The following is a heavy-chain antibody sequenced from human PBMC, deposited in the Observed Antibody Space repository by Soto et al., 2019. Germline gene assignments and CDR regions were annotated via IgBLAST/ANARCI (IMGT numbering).Heavy chain of an antibody. CDR1: GGSFSGYY. CDR3: ARVRGLGYCSGGSCSQPGLWYFDY. V-gene: IGHV4-34*01. CDR2: INHSGSA. Sequence: SETLSLTCAVYGGSFSGYYWSWIRQPPGKGLEWIGEINHSGSANYNPSLKSRVTISVDTSKNQFSLKLSSVTAADTAVYYCARVRGLGYCSGGSCSQPGLWYFDYWGQGTLVTVSS. J-gene: IGHJ4*02. D-gene: IGHD2-15*01.